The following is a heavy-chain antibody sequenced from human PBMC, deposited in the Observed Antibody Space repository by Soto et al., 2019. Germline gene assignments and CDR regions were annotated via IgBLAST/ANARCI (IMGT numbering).Heavy chain of an antibody. Sequence: QVQLVESGGGVVQPGRSLRLSCAASGFTFSSYAMHWVRQAPGKGLEWVAGISYDGSNKYYADSVKGRFTISRDNSKNPLYLQMKSLVGEDTAVYYCAREVGFYCGGGCYLVPSPNFDYWGQGTLVTVSS. CDR2: ISYDGSNK. J-gene: IGHJ4*02. CDR3: AREVGFYCGGGCYLVPSPNFDY. V-gene: IGHV3-30-3*01. D-gene: IGHD2-21*01. CDR1: GFTFSSYA.